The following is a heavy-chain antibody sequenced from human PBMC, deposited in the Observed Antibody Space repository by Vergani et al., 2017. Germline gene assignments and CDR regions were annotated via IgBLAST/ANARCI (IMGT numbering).Heavy chain of an antibody. J-gene: IGHJ4*02. CDR2: ISSSSSYI. CDR3: ARDVSIAARPGLIDY. CDR1: GFTFSSYS. D-gene: IGHD6-6*01. V-gene: IGHV3-21*01. Sequence: EVQLVESGGGLVKPGGSLRLSCAASGFTFSSYSMNWVRQAPGKGLEWVSSISSSSSYIYYADSVKGRFTISRDNAKNSLYLQMNSLRAEDRAVYYCARDVSIAARPGLIDYWGQGTLVTVSS.